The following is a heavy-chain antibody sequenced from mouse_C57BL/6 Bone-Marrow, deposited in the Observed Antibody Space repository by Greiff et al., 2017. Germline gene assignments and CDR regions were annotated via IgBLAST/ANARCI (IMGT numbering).Heavy chain of an antibody. CDR3: AKYDYGPY. CDR2: IYPRSGNT. Sequence: VKLMESGAELARPGASVKLSCKASGYTFTSYGISWVKQRTGQGLEWIGEIYPRSGNTYYNEKFKGKATLTADKSSSTAYMELRSLTSEDSAVYFCAKYDYGPYWGQGTLVTVSA. J-gene: IGHJ3*01. CDR1: GYTFTSYG. V-gene: IGHV1-81*01. D-gene: IGHD2-4*01.